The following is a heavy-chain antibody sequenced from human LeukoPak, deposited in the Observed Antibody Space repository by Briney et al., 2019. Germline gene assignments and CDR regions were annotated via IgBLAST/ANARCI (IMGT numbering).Heavy chain of an antibody. CDR2: IIPILGIA. CDR3: ASDLYYYDSSGYYC. V-gene: IGHV1-69*04. J-gene: IGHJ4*02. Sequence: SVKVSCKASGGTFSSYAISWVRQARGQGLEWMGRIIPILGIANYAQKFQGRVTITADKSTSTAYMELSSLRSEDTAVYYCASDLYYYDSSGYYCWGQGTLVTVSS. CDR1: GGTFSSYA. D-gene: IGHD3-22*01.